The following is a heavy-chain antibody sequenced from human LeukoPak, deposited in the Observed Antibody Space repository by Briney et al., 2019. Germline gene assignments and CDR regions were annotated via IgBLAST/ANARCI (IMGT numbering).Heavy chain of an antibody. Sequence: GRSLRLSCAASGFTFSSYGMHWVRQAPGKGLEWVAVIWYDGSNKYYADSVKGRFTISRDNSKNTLYLQMNSLRAEDTAVYYWARGFVGVGSSWTCCYWGQGTLVTVSS. CDR1: GFTFSSYG. V-gene: IGHV3-33*01. CDR3: ARGFVGVGSSWTCCY. D-gene: IGHD6-13*01. CDR2: IWYDGSNK. J-gene: IGHJ4*02.